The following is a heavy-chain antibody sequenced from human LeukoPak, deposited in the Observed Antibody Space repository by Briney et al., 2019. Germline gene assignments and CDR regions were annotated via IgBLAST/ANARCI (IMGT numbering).Heavy chain of an antibody. CDR2: ISYDGSNK. D-gene: IGHD3-22*01. J-gene: IGHJ6*02. V-gene: IGHV3-30*18. CDR3: AKVLQVVVDNYYYGRDV. CDR1: GFTFSSYG. Sequence: PGGSLRLSCAASGFTFSSYGMHWVRQAPGKGLEWVAVISYDGSNKYYADSVKGRFTISRDNSKNTLYLQMNSLRAEDTAVYYCAKVLQVVVDNYYYGRDVWGQGTTVTVSS.